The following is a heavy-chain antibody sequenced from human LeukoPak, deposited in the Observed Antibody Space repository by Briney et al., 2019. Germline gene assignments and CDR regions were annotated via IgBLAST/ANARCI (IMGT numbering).Heavy chain of an antibody. J-gene: IGHJ4*02. CDR3: ARDGAYYDSSGRPPSLYYFDY. D-gene: IGHD3-22*01. V-gene: IGHV1-46*01. CDR2: INPSGGST. Sequence: ASVKVSCKASGYTFTIYYMHWVRQAPGQGLEWMGIINPSGGSTSYAQKFQGGVTMTRDTSTSTVYMELSSLRSEDTAVYYCARDGAYYDSSGRPPSLYYFDYWGQGTLVTVSS. CDR1: GYTFTIYY.